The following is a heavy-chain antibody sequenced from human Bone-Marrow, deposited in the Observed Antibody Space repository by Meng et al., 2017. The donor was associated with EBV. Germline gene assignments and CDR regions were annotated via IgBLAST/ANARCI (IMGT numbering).Heavy chain of an antibody. CDR3: ARDQGMRGVAVTGIDY. Sequence: HVQLVQPGEEVKKPGPSVNVSCKASVYTFTGYGISWLRQAPGQGPEWMGWNSPADDNTHTAQKFQGRITMTADTSTTTAYMELTSLTSDDTALYYCARDQGMRGVAVTGIDYWGQGTLVTVSS. V-gene: IGHV1-18*01. CDR1: VYTFTGYG. J-gene: IGHJ4*02. CDR2: NSPADDNT. D-gene: IGHD6-19*01.